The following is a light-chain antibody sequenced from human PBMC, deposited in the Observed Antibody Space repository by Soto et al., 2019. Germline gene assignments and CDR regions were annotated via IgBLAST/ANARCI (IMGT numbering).Light chain of an antibody. J-gene: IGLJ2*01. V-gene: IGLV1-40*01. Sequence: QSVLTQPPSVSGAPGQRVTISCTGSSSNIGAGYDVHWYQQLPGTAPKLLIYSNSNRPSGVPDRFSGSKSGTSASLAITGLLAEDEADYYCQSYDSSLSGDVVFGGGTKLTVL. CDR2: SNS. CDR3: QSYDSSLSGDVV. CDR1: SSNIGAGYD.